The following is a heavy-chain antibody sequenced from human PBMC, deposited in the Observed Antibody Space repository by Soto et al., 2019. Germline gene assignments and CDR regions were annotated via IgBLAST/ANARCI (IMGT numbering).Heavy chain of an antibody. J-gene: IGHJ6*02. D-gene: IGHD6-19*01. CDR1: GYTFTSYG. CDR2: ISPNSGGT. Sequence: QVQLVQSGAEVKKPGASVKVSCKASGYTFTSYGISWVRQAPGQGLDWMGWISPNSGGTKFAQKFQGRVTMTRDTSISTVYMEYSRLRSDDTAIYYCARDQTGYSSGWSSVAMDVWGQGTTVTVS. V-gene: IGHV1-2*02. CDR3: ARDQTGYSSGWSSVAMDV.